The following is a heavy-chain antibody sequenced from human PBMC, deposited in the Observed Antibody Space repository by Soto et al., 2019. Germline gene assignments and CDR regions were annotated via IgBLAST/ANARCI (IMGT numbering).Heavy chain of an antibody. Sequence: QVQLRESGPGLVKPSQTLLLTCSVSGASIAGGSYYWSWLRQPPGKGLEWIGYIPSRGRPFYHPSLASRSTISVHTPKNQFSLKMSSVTAADTAVYYCARGIGYCSSINCYSSRRLRFDSWGQGTLVTVSS. CDR2: IPSRGRP. CDR1: GASIAGGSYY. J-gene: IGHJ4*02. CDR3: ARGIGYCSSINCYSSRRLRFDS. V-gene: IGHV4-30-4*01. D-gene: IGHD2-2*01.